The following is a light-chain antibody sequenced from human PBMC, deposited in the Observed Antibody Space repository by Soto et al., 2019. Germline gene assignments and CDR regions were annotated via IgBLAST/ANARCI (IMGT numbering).Light chain of an antibody. CDR3: CSFAGSNSWV. V-gene: IGLV2-23*01. CDR2: EGS. Sequence: QSALTQPASVSGSPGQSITISCTGTSSDVGTYNLVSWHQHHPGKAPKLIIYEGSKRPSGVSNRFSGSKSGNTASLTISGLQAEDEADYYCCSFAGSNSWVFGGGTKLTVL. CDR1: SSDVGTYNL. J-gene: IGLJ3*02.